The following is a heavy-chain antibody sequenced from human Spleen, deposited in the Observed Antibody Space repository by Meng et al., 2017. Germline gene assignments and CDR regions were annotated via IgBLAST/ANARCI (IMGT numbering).Heavy chain of an antibody. J-gene: IGHJ4*02. D-gene: IGHD4-11*01. CDR2: INHSGST. CDR1: GGSFSGYY. CDR3: ARGPTTMAHDFDY. V-gene: IGHV4-34*01. Sequence: QVQLQRWGAVLLKPSETLYLTCVVSGGSFSGYYWSWIRQPPGKGLEWIGEINHSGSTNYNPSLESRATISVDTSQNNLSLKLSSVTAADSAVYYCARGPTTMAHDFDYWGQGTLVTVFS.